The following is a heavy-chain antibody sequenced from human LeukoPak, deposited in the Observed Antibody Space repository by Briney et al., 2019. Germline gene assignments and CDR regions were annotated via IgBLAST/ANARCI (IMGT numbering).Heavy chain of an antibody. CDR2: IYPGDSDT. Sequence: GESLKISCQGAGSSFGTCRSAGVRQMPGKGLEWMGIIYPGDSDTRYSPSFQGQFTISADKSISTAYLQWSSLKASDSAIYYCAGAAAGMAIGCWGQGTLVTVSS. CDR3: AGAAAGMAIGC. CDR1: GSSFGTCR. J-gene: IGHJ4*02. D-gene: IGHD6-13*01. V-gene: IGHV5-51*01.